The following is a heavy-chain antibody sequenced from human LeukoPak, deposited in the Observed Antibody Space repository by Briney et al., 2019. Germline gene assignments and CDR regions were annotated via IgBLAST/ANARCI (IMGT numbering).Heavy chain of an antibody. Sequence: SGGSLRLSCAASGFTVSSNYMSWVRQAPGKGLEWVSVIYSGGSTYYADSVKGRFTISRDNSKNTLYLQMNSLRAEDTAVYYCARSFDDYVWGSYRTHFDYWGQGTLVTVSS. J-gene: IGHJ4*02. CDR2: IYSGGST. V-gene: IGHV3-66*01. CDR1: GFTVSSNY. CDR3: ARSFDDYVWGSYRTHFDY. D-gene: IGHD3-16*02.